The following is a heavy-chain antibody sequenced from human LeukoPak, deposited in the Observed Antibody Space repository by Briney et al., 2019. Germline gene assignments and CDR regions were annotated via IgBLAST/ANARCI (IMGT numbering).Heavy chain of an antibody. CDR3: ARDHDWGSDAFDI. CDR1: GFTFSSYS. V-gene: IGHV3-21*01. D-gene: IGHD7-27*01. CDR2: ISSSSSYI. Sequence: GSLRLSCAASGFTFSSYSMNWVRQAPGKGLEWVSSISSSSSYIYYADSVKGRFTISRDNAKNSLYLQMNSLGAEDTAVYYCARDHDWGSDAFDIWGQGTMVTVSS. J-gene: IGHJ3*02.